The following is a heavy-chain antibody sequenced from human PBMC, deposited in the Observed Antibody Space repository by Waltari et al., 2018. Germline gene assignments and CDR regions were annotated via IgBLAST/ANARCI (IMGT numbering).Heavy chain of an antibody. CDR2: SSYGCVYT. J-gene: IGHJ4*02. Sequence: EVQLVESGGGLVQPGGSLRLSCAASGFTSFNYFISWVRQAPGKGLEWISASSYGCVYTYYADSVEGRFTISRDSSKNTIYLQMNSLRVEDTALYYCAKGFEDLLPFDHWGQGTQVTVSS. V-gene: IGHV3-23*04. CDR3: AKGFEDLLPFDH. CDR1: GFTSFNYF. D-gene: IGHD2-21*01.